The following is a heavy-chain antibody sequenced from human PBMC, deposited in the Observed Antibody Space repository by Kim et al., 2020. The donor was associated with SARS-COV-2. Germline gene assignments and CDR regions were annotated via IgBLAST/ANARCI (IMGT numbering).Heavy chain of an antibody. D-gene: IGHD3-22*01. J-gene: IGHJ6*02. Sequence: GGSLRLSCAASGFTFSSYSMNWVRQAPGKGLEWVSYISSSSSTIYYADSVKGRFTISRDNAKNSLYLQMNSLRDEDTAVYYCARDYVLRQIVVVPYYYYGMDVWGQGTTVTVSS. CDR2: ISSSSSTI. CDR1: GFTFSSYS. V-gene: IGHV3-48*02. CDR3: ARDYVLRQIVVVPYYYYGMDV.